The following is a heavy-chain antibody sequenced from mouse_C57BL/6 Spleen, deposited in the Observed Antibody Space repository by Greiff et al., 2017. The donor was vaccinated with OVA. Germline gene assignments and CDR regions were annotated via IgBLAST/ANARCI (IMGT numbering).Heavy chain of an antibody. J-gene: IGHJ2*01. Sequence: QIQLQQPGAELVRPGTSVKLSCKASGYTFTSYWMHWVKQRPGQGLEWIGVIDPSDSYTNYNQKFKGKATLTVDTSSSTAYMQLSSLTSEDSAVYYCARGRTTVDFDYWGQGTTLTVSS. V-gene: IGHV1-59*01. D-gene: IGHD1-1*01. CDR3: ARGRTTVDFDY. CDR1: GYTFTSYW. CDR2: IDPSDSYT.